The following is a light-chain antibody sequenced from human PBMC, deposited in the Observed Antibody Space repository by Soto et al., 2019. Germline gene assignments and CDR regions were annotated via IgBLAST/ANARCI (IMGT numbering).Light chain of an antibody. V-gene: IGLV2-14*01. CDR3: SSYTSSAYVV. CDR1: SSDVGGFNY. J-gene: IGLJ2*01. Sequence: QSALTQPASVSGSPGQSITISCTGTSSDVGGFNYVSWYQLHPGKAPKLMIYEVTNRPSGISNRFSGSKSGNTASLTISGLQAEDEADYYCSSYTSSAYVVFDGGTKVTVL. CDR2: EVT.